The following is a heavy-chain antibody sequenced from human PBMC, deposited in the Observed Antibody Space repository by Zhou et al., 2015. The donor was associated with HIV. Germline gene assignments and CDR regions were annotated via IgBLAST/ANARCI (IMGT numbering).Heavy chain of an antibody. J-gene: IGHJ3*02. CDR1: GFTLSNYW. D-gene: IGHD4-17*01. Sequence: EVQMVESGGGLVQPGGSLRLSCAASGFTLSNYWMHWVRQAPGKGLVWVSRINSDGSSTTYADSVKGRFTISRDNAKNTLYLRMNSLRDEDTAVYYCVRGRHWTVKTGAEAFDIWAKGQWSPSLQ. CDR2: INSDGSST. CDR3: VRGRHWTVKTGAEAFDI. V-gene: IGHV3-74*01.